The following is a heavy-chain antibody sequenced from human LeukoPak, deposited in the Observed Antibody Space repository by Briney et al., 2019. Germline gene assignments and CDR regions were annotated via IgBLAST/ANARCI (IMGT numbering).Heavy chain of an antibody. CDR2: ISAYNGNT. D-gene: IGHD6-13*01. J-gene: IGHJ4*02. V-gene: IGHV1-18*04. CDR1: GYTFTSYG. Sequence: GASVKVSCRASGYTFTSYGISWVRQAPGQGLEWMGWISAYNGNTNYAQKLQGRVTMTTDTSTSTAYMELRSLRSDDTAVYYCARLTAAAGYESPNFDYWGQGTLVTVSS. CDR3: ARLTAAAGYESPNFDY.